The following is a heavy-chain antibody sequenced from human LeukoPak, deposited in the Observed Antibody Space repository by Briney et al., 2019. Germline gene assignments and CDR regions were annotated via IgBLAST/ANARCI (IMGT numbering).Heavy chain of an antibody. Sequence: SVKVSCKASGGTSSSYAISWVRQAPGQGLEWMGGIIPIFGTANYAQKFQGRVTITTDESTSTAYMELSSLRSEDTAVYYRWLWFGEGYYYMDVWGKGTTVTVSS. CDR1: GGTSSSYA. J-gene: IGHJ6*03. D-gene: IGHD3-10*01. V-gene: IGHV1-69*05. CDR3: WLWFGEGYYYMDV. CDR2: IIPIFGTA.